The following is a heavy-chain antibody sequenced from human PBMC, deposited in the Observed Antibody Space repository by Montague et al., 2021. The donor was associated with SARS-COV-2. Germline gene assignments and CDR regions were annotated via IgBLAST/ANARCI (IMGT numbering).Heavy chain of an antibody. V-gene: IGHV4-39*01. CDR2: IYYRGST. Sequence: SETLSLTCTVSGGSISSSTYYWAWIRQPPGKGLEWIGSIYYRGSTYYNPSLKSPVFISVDTSKKQLSLTLTSVTAADTAVYYCATQEDPSGWIPGPFDFWGQGTLLSVSS. D-gene: IGHD6-19*01. CDR3: ATQEDPSGWIPGPFDF. J-gene: IGHJ4*02. CDR1: GGSISSSTYY.